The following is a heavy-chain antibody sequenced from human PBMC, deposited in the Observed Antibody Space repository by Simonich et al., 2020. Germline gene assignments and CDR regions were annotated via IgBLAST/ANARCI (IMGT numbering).Heavy chain of an antibody. V-gene: IGHV3-21*01. CDR1: GFTFSSYS. CDR3: ARKRFLEWFFDY. D-gene: IGHD3-3*01. CDR2: ISSISSYI. Sequence: EVQLVESGGGLVKPGGSLRLSCAASGFTFSSYSMNWVSQDPGKGLGWVSSISSISSYIYYADSVKGRCTISGDNAKNSLYLQMNSLRAEDTAVYYCARKRFLEWFFDYWGQGTLVTVSS. J-gene: IGHJ4*02.